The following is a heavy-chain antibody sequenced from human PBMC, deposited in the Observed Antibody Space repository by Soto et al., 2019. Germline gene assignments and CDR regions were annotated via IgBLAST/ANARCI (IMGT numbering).Heavy chain of an antibody. Sequence: QVRLVQSGPEVKKPEASVKVSCKASGYTFSSSAISWVRQAPGQGPEWMGWIISSGVTNYAQNFQGRVTLTVDSSTTTAYMEVRSLSSADTAIYYCARDHGGYGTFDYWGQGTLVTVSS. J-gene: IGHJ4*02. D-gene: IGHD5-12*01. CDR2: IISSGVT. CDR3: ARDHGGYGTFDY. V-gene: IGHV1-18*04. CDR1: GYTFSSSA.